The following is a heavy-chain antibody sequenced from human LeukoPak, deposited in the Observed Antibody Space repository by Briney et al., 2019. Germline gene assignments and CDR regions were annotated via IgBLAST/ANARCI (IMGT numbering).Heavy chain of an antibody. CDR3: VREDTPATANY. CDR2: ISGGGDST. V-gene: IGHV3-23*01. J-gene: IGHJ4*02. D-gene: IGHD2-21*02. Sequence: PGGSLRLSCAASGFTFSSYAMSWVRQAPGKGLEWVSGISGGGDSTYYADSVKGRFTISRDNSKNTLYLQMNSLRAEDTAVYYCVREDTPATANYWGQGTLVTISS. CDR1: GFTFSSYA.